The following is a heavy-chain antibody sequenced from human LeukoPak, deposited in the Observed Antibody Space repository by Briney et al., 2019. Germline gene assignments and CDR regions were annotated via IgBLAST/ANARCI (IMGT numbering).Heavy chain of an antibody. D-gene: IGHD5-24*01. CDR2: IVPSSGST. V-gene: IGHV1-46*01. J-gene: IGHJ4*02. Sequence: ASVKVSCKASGYTFTHYYIHWVRQAPGQGLEWMGMIVPSSGSTSYAQKFLGRVTMTRDTSTTTVYMELSGLRSDDTAVYYCARDYRIDGYNRGVDHWGQGTLVTVSS. CDR3: ARDYRIDGYNRGVDH. CDR1: GYTFTHYY.